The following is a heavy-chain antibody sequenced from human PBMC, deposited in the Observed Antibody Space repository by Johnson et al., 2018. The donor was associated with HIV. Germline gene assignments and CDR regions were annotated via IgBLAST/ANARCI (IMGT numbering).Heavy chain of an antibody. CDR1: GLTFSNYW. J-gene: IGHJ3*02. CDR2: IKQDGSEK. CDR3: ARPRVSSGRHGAFDI. D-gene: IGHD3-22*01. V-gene: IGHV3-7*01. Sequence: VQLVESGGGLVQPGGSLRLSCAASGLTFSNYWMSWVRQAPGKGLEWVANIKQDGSEKYYVDSVKGRFNISRDNAKNSLFLQMNSLRAEDTAVYYCARPRVSSGRHGAFDIWGQGTMVTVSS.